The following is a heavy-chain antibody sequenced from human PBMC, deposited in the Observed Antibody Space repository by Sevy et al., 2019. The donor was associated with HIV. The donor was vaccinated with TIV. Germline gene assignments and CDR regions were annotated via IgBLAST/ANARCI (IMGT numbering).Heavy chain of an antibody. CDR1: GYTFTGSY. CDR2: INLNSGGT. CDR3: ARDPDEYSSSLNGMDV. D-gene: IGHD6-6*01. Sequence: ASVKVSCKASGYTFTGSYMHWVRQAPGQELEWMGWINLNSGGTNYAQKFQGRVTMTRDTSISTAYMELSRLRSDDTAVYYCARDPDEYSSSLNGMDVWGQGTSVTVSS. J-gene: IGHJ6*02. V-gene: IGHV1-2*02.